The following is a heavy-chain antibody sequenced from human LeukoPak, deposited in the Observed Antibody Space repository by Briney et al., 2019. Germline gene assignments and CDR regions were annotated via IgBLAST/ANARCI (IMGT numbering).Heavy chain of an antibody. CDR2: IYYSGST. J-gene: IGHJ4*02. CDR1: GGSISSSSYY. Sequence: SETLSLTCTVSGGSISSSSYYWGWIRQPPGKGLEWIGSIYYSGSTYYSPSLKSRVTISVDTSKNQFSLKLSSVTAADTAVYYCARPHGYNYDFDYWGQGTLVTVSS. CDR3: ARPHGYNYDFDY. D-gene: IGHD5-24*01. V-gene: IGHV4-39*01.